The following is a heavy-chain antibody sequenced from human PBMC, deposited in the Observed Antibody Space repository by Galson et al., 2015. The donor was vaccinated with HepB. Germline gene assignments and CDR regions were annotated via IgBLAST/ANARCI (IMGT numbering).Heavy chain of an antibody. J-gene: IGHJ4*02. D-gene: IGHD3-10*01. CDR3: ARVSPSELLWFGGNDWGFDY. CDR1: GGSFSGYY. CDR2: INHSGST. Sequence: ETLSLTCAVYGGSFSGYYWSWIRQPPGKGLEWIGEINHSGSTNYNPSLKSRVTISVDTSKNQFSLKLSSVTAADTAVYYCARVSPSELLWFGGNDWGFDYWGQGTLVTVSS. V-gene: IGHV4-34*01.